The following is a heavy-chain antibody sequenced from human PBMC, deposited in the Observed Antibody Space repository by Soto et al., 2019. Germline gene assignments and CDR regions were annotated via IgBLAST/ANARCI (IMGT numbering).Heavy chain of an antibody. CDR3: ARDVVPRVYYYYGMDV. D-gene: IGHD6-6*01. Sequence: QVQMVQSGAEVKKPGASVKVSCKASGYTFTSYGISWVRQAPGQGLEWMGWISAYNGNTNYAQKLQGRVTMTTDTSTSTAYMELRSLRSDDTAVYYCARDVVPRVYYYYGMDVWGQGTTVTVSS. V-gene: IGHV1-18*04. J-gene: IGHJ6*02. CDR1: GYTFTSYG. CDR2: ISAYNGNT.